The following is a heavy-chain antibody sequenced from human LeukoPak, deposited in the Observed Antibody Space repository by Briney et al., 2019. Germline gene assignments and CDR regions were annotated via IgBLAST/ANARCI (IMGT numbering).Heavy chain of an antibody. CDR3: ATYGQIQVPFEF. Sequence: GGSLRLSCAASGFTFSSYGMHWVRLAPGKGLERVAFIRYDGSNKYYADSVKGRFTISRDNSRSTLSLQMDSLRAEDTATYYCATYGQIQVPFEFWGQGTLVTVSS. CDR1: GFTFSSYG. CDR2: IRYDGSNK. J-gene: IGHJ4*02. D-gene: IGHD5-18*01. V-gene: IGHV3-30*02.